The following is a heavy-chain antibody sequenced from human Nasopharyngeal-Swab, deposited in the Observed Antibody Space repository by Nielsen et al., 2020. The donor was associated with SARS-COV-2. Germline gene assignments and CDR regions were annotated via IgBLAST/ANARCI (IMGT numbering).Heavy chain of an antibody. J-gene: IGHJ4*02. CDR1: GFTFDDYT. Sequence: GGSLRLSCAASGFTFDDYTMHWVRQAPGKGLEWVSGINWNSGRKAYADSVKGRFTISRDNAKNSLYLLVNSLRSEDTALYYCARGTADYSNPSFDYWGKGTMVTVPS. CDR2: INWNSGRK. D-gene: IGHD4-11*01. V-gene: IGHV3-9*01. CDR3: ARGTADYSNPSFDY.